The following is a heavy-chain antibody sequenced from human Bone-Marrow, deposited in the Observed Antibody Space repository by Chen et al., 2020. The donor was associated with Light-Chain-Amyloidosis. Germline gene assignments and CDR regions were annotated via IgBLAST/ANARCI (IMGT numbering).Heavy chain of an antibody. CDR2: IYPDDSDA. D-gene: IGHD5-12*01. J-gene: IGHJ4*02. CDR1: EYTFPNYW. CDR3: ARRRDGYNLDY. Sequence: EVQLEQSGPEVKKPGESLKTSCKGSEYTFPNYWIGWVRQMPGKGLEWMGVIYPDDSDARYSPSFEGQVTISADKSITPAYLKWRSLKASDTAMYYCARRRDGYNLDYWGQGTLVTVSS. V-gene: IGHV5-51*01.